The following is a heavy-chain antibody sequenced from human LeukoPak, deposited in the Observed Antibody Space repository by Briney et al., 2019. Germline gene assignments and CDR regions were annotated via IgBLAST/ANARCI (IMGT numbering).Heavy chain of an antibody. CDR1: GFTFDAYA. J-gene: IGHJ4*02. Sequence: GGSLRLSCAASGFTFDAYAMHWVRQAPGKGLEWLSIISWNSGYIDYADSVKGRFTIPRDNAKNSLFLQMDSLRTEDTAFYYCAKVRGTYSSGYYFDSWGQGTLVTVSS. CDR2: ISWNSGYI. V-gene: IGHV3-9*01. CDR3: AKVRGTYSSGYYFDS. D-gene: IGHD6-19*01.